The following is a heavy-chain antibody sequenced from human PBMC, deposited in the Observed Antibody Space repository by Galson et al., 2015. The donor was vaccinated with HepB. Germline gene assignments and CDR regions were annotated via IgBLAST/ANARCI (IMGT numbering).Heavy chain of an antibody. V-gene: IGHV4-59*01. CDR1: GDSISDYY. Sequence: SETLSLTCNASGDSISDYYWSWIRQPPGKGLEWIGYFYNSGSTNYHPSLKSRVTISVDTSKNQVSLKLSSVTAADTALYYCARGYFGDWSGRYFDLWGRGTLVTVSS. J-gene: IGHJ2*01. CDR2: FYNSGST. CDR3: ARGYFGDWSGRYFDL. D-gene: IGHD2-21*01.